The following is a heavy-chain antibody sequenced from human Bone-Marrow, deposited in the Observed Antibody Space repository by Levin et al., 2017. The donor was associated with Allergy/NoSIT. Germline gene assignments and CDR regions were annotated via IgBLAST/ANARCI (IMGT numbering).Heavy chain of an antibody. CDR2: IIPIFGTA. CDR1: GGSFSNYA. J-gene: IGHJ3*01. Sequence: GASVKVSCKTFGGSFSNYAISWVRQAPGQGLEWMGGIIPIFGTANYAQKFEDRLRITADDSTNTAYMELSGLRSEDTAVYYCARDLEMADISTRDAFEVWGQGTMVTVS. CDR3: ARDLEMADISTRDAFEV. V-gene: IGHV1-69*13. D-gene: IGHD5-24*01.